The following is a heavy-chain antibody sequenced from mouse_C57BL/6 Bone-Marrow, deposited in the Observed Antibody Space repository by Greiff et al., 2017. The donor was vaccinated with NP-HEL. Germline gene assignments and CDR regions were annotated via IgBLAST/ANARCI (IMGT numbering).Heavy chain of an antibody. J-gene: IGHJ3*01. V-gene: IGHV5-4*03. CDR3: ARGGYAKEFAY. CDR2: ISDGGSYT. Sequence: EVKLMESGGGLVKPGGSLKLSCAASGFTFSSYAMSWVRQTPEKRLEWVATISDGGSYTYYPDNVQGRFTISRDNAKNNLYLQMSHLKSEDTAMYYCARGGYAKEFAYWGQGTLVTVSA. CDR1: GFTFSSYA. D-gene: IGHD2-2*01.